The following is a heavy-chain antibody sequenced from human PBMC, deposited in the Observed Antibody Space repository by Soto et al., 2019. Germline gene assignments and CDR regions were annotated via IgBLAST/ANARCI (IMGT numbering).Heavy chain of an antibody. CDR2: IYYSGST. D-gene: IGHD2-2*01. J-gene: IGHJ5*02. CDR1: GGSISSYY. CDR3: EGYVLDIVVSTHLPPMNRFDP. V-gene: IGHV4-59*01. Sequence: SETLSLTCTVSGGSISSYYWGWIRQPPGKGLEWIGYIYYSGSTNYNPSLKSRVTISVDTSKNQFSLKLSSVTAADTAVYYCEGYVLDIVVSTHLPPMNRFDPWGQGTLVTVSS.